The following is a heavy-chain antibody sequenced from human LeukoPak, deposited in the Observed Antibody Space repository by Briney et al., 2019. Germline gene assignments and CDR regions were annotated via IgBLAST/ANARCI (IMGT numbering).Heavy chain of an antibody. D-gene: IGHD3-16*01. CDR1: GFTVTSNS. CDR3: ARGGGYYFDY. CDR2: IYSGST. Sequence: GGSLRLSCTVSGFTVTSNSMSWVRQAPGKGLEWVSFIYSGSTHYSDSVKGRFTISRDNSKNTLYLQMGCLRAEDMAVYYCARGGGYYFDYWGQGILVTVSS. V-gene: IGHV3-66*03. J-gene: IGHJ4*02.